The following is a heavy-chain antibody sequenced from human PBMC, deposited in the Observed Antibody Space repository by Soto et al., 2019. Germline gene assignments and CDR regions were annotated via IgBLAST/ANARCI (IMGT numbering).Heavy chain of an antibody. CDR3: ARQAGTTNWFDP. CDR1: GYSFTSYW. V-gene: IGHV5-10-1*01. D-gene: IGHD1-7*01. CDR2: IDPSDSYT. Sequence: GESLKISCKGSGYSFTSYWISWVRQMPGKGLEWMGRIDPSDSYTNYSPSFQGHVTISADKSISTAYLQWSSLKASDTAMYYCARQAGTTNWFDPWGQGTLVTSPQ. J-gene: IGHJ5*02.